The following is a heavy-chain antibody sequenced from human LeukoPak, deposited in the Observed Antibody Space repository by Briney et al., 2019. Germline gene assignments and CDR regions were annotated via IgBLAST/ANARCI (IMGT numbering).Heavy chain of an antibody. D-gene: IGHD6-19*01. CDR1: GGSISSYY. CDR2: IYYSGST. J-gene: IGHJ5*02. V-gene: IGHV4-59*01. Sequence: SETLSLTCTVSGGSISSYYWSWIRQPPGKGLEWIGYIYYSGSTNYNPSLKSRVTISVDTSKNQFSLKLSSVTAADTAVYYCARGRLIAVAGNDWFDPWGQGTLVTVSS. CDR3: ARGRLIAVAGNDWFDP.